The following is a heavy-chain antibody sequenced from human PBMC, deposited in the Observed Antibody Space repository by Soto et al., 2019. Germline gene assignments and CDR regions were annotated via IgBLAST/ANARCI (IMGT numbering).Heavy chain of an antibody. CDR3: VRGGHLDY. D-gene: IGHD3-10*01. J-gene: IGHJ4*02. CDR1: GFSFSTYE. V-gene: IGHV3-23*01. Sequence: EVQLLESGGGLAQPGGSLRLSCEASGFSFSTYEMSWDRQAPGKGLEWVSFISDTGHSTYYANFVKGRFSISRDIAPHPPYLHMNGLRAEDAAVYYCVRGGHLDYWGQGVLVAFSS. CDR2: ISDTGHST.